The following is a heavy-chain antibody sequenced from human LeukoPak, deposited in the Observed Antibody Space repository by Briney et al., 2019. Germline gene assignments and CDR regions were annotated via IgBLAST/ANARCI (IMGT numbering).Heavy chain of an antibody. J-gene: IGHJ6*03. D-gene: IGHD2-2*01. Sequence: SQTLSLTCTVSGGSISSGSYYWSWIRQPAGKGLEWIGRIYTSGSTNYNPSLKSRVTISVDTSKNQFSLKLSSVTAADTAVYYCAREVVVVPASYYYYYYMDVWGKGTTVTVSS. V-gene: IGHV4-61*02. CDR2: IYTSGST. CDR1: GGSISSGSYY. CDR3: AREVVVVPASYYYYYYMDV.